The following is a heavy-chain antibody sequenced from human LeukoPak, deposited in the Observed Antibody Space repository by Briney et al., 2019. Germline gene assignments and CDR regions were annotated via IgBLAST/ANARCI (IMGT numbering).Heavy chain of an antibody. J-gene: IGHJ4*02. Sequence: GGSLRLSCAASEFTFSSYAMYWVRQAPDQGLEWVALISYDGSNKYYADSVKGRFTISRDNSKNTLYLQMNSLRGEDTAVYYCARDYGSGSYPRIYFEYWGQGTLVTVSS. D-gene: IGHD3-10*01. CDR3: ARDYGSGSYPRIYFEY. CDR1: EFTFSSYA. V-gene: IGHV3-30*04. CDR2: ISYDGSNK.